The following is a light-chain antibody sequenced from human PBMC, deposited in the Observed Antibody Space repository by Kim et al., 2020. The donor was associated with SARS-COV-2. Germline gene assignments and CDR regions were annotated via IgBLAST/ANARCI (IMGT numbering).Light chain of an antibody. V-gene: IGLV3-1*01. CDR3: QAWDSRTVV. CDR1: QLGNRY. CDR2: EDT. Sequence: SYELTQPPSVSVSPGQTASIPCSGDQLGNRYACWYQQKPGQSPVLVIYEDTERPSVIPERFSGSKSGNTATLTISGTQVLDEADYYCQAWDSRTVVFGGGTQLTVL. J-gene: IGLJ2*01.